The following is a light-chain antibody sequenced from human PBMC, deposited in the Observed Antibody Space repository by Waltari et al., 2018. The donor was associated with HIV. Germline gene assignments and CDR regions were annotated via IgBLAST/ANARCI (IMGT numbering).Light chain of an antibody. CDR1: VGDIGSYNF. V-gene: IGLV2-14*01. J-gene: IGLJ1*01. CDR3: SACGRRGDSVI. Sequence: ALTQPASMSGSPGQSITIPCTGSVGDIGSYNFVSWFQTYPDQAPTLIIFDVRSLPSGVPGRFSGSKSGNTASLTISGLQAEDEATYFCSACGRRGDSVIFGTGT. CDR2: DVR.